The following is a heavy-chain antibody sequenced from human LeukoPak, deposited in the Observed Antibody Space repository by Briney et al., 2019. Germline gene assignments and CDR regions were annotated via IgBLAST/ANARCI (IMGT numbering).Heavy chain of an antibody. CDR1: GFTFSTYA. CDR3: ARGFEGTGFHYKRYYGTDA. J-gene: IGHJ6*02. CDR2: ISHDESNK. V-gene: IGHV3-30-3*01. Sequence: GGSLRLSCAASGFTFSTYAMHWVRQAPGKGLEWVAVISHDESNKYYADSVKGRFTISRDNSKNTVYLQMNSLRAGDTAVFYCARGFEGTGFHYKRYYGTDAWGQGTTVTVSS. D-gene: IGHD3-10*01.